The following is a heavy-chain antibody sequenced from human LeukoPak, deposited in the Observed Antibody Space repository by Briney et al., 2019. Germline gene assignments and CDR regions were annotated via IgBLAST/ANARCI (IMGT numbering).Heavy chain of an antibody. J-gene: IGHJ6*02. CDR3: ARGAHCSGGSCYSWDYYGMDV. V-gene: IGHV3-30-3*01. Sequence: GGSLRLSCAASGFTFSSYAMHWVRQAPGKGLEWVAVISYDGSNKYYADSVKGQFTISRDNSKNTLYLQMNSLRAEDTAVYYCARGAHCSGGSCYSWDYYGMDVWGQGTTVTVSS. CDR2: ISYDGSNK. CDR1: GFTFSSYA. D-gene: IGHD2-15*01.